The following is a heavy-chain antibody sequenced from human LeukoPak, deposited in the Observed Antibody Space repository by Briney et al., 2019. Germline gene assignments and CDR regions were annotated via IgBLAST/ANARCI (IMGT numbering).Heavy chain of an antibody. CDR3: ARLTASVDTAMVYYFDY. V-gene: IGHV5-51*01. CDR2: VYPGDSDT. Sequence: GESLQISCKGSGYSFTSYWIVWVRQLPGKGLEWMGIVYPGDSDTRYSPSFQGQVTISADKSISTAYLQWSSLKASDTAMYYCARLTASVDTAMVYYFDYWGQGTLVTVSS. D-gene: IGHD5-18*01. J-gene: IGHJ4*02. CDR1: GYSFTSYW.